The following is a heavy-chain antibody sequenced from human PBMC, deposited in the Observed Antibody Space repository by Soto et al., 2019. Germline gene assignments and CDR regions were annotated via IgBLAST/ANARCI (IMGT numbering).Heavy chain of an antibody. CDR1: GYTFTNND. CDR3: ASMGSCRSLKSFVP. J-gene: IGHJ5*02. Sequence: ASVKVSCKASGYTFTNNDVNWVRQAPGQGLEWMGWMNPGSGDTKYAQKFQGRVTLTRNISTATAYMELSSLRSEDTAIYYCASMGSCRSLKSFVPPGPGTLVTLFS. V-gene: IGHV1-8*01. CDR2: MNPGSGDT. D-gene: IGHD3-16*02.